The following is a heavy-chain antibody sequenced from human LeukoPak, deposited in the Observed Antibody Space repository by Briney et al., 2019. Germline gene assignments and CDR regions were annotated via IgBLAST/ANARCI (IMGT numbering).Heavy chain of an antibody. V-gene: IGHV3-7*04. CDR3: ARVNYYYYYGMDV. J-gene: IGHJ6*02. Sequence: GGSLRLSCAASGFTFRSYWMTWVRQAPGKGLEWVANIKQDGSEKYYVDSVKGRFTISRDNAKNSLYLQMNSLRVEDTSVYYCARVNYYYYYGMDVWGQGTTVTVSS. CDR2: IKQDGSEK. CDR1: GFTFRSYW.